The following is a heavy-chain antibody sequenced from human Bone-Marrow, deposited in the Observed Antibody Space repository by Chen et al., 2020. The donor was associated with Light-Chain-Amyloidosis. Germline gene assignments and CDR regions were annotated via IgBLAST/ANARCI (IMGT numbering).Heavy chain of an antibody. V-gene: IGHV3-7*01. D-gene: IGHD3-10*01. CDR1: GFTFSSYW. Sequence: EVQLVESGGGLVQPGGSLRLSCAASGFTFSSYWMSWVRQAPGKWLEWVANIKQDGSEKYYVDSVKGRFTISRDNAKNSLYLQMNSLRAEDTAVYYCAREGRYITMVRGVIRYYYYMDVWGKGTTVTVSS. CDR3: AREGRYITMVRGVIRYYYYMDV. J-gene: IGHJ6*03. CDR2: IKQDGSEK.